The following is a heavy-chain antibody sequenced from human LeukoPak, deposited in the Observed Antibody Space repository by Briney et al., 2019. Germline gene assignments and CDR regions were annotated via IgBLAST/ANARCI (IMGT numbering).Heavy chain of an antibody. J-gene: IGHJ4*02. V-gene: IGHV3-23*01. CDR2: ISGSGGST. Sequence: GGSLRLSCAASGFTFSSYAMSWVRQAPGKGLEWVSAISGSGGSTYYADSVKGRFTISRDNSKNTLYLQMNSLRAEDTAVYYCAKDTKGMVVVGKSGEFDYWGQGNLFSASS. D-gene: IGHD2-15*01. CDR1: GFTFSSYA. CDR3: AKDTKGMVVVGKSGEFDY.